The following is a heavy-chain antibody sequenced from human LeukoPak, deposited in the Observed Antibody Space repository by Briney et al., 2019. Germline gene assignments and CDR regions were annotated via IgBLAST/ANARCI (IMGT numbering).Heavy chain of an antibody. D-gene: IGHD2-21*02. CDR3: AKDTDPPPLRFGDDYYYYYMDV. CDR2: ISWDGGST. CDR1: GFTFDDYT. J-gene: IGHJ6*03. V-gene: IGHV3-43*01. Sequence: GGSLRLSCAASGFTFDDYTMHWVRQAPGKGLEWVSLISWDGGSTYYADSVKGRFTISRDNSKNSLYLQMNSLRTEDTALYYCAKDTDPPPLRFGDDYYYYYMDVWGKGTTVTVSS.